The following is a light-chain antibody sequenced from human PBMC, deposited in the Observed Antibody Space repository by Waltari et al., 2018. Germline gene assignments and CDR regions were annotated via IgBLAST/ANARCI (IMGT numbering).Light chain of an antibody. CDR2: DAS. Sequence: EIVLTQSPGTLSLSPGESAPLSCRASQSLGNPYLAWYQQKPGQAPRLLIFDASRRATGIPDRFSGSGSGTDFTLTISRLEPEDFAVYFCQKYGRTPRPFGGGTKVEI. V-gene: IGKV3-20*01. CDR3: QKYGRTPRP. CDR1: QSLGNPY. J-gene: IGKJ4*01.